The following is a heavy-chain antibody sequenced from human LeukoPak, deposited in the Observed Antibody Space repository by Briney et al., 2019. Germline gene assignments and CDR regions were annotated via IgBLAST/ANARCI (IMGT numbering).Heavy chain of an antibody. CDR3: TYTERWLAFDF. V-gene: IGHV4-30-4*02. D-gene: IGHD5-24*01. CDR1: GGSISSGDYY. J-gene: IGHJ4*02. Sequence: SETLSLTCTVSGGSISSGDYYWSWIRQPPGKGLEWIGYIYYSGSTYSIPSLKSRVIISLDTSKNQFSLKLNSVTGADTAIYFCTYTERWLAFDFWGQGALVTVSS. CDR2: IYYSGST.